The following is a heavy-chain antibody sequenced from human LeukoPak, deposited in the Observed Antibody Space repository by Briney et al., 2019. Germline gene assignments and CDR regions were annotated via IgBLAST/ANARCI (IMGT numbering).Heavy chain of an antibody. V-gene: IGHV4-59*01. CDR2: ISYSGST. CDR3: AVGAAIDRGAFDI. D-gene: IGHD1-14*01. J-gene: IGHJ3*02. CDR1: GGSISSYY. Sequence: SETLSLTCTVSGGSISSYYWSWIRQPPGKGLEWIGYISYSGSTNYNPSLKSRVTISVDTSKNQFSLKLSSVTTADTAVYYCAVGAAIDRGAFDIWGQGTMVTVSS.